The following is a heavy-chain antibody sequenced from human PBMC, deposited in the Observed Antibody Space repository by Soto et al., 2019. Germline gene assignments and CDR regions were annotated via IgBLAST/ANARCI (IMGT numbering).Heavy chain of an antibody. CDR1: GFTVSSNY. V-gene: IGHV3-53*01. Sequence: GGSLRLSCAASGFTVSSNYMSWVRQAPGKGLEWVSVIYSGGSTYYADSVKGRFTISRDNSKNTLYLQMNSLRAEDTALYYCAKAPSGAAGTFGGMDVWGQGTTVTVSS. CDR2: IYSGGST. CDR3: AKAPSGAAGTFGGMDV. J-gene: IGHJ6*02. D-gene: IGHD6-13*01.